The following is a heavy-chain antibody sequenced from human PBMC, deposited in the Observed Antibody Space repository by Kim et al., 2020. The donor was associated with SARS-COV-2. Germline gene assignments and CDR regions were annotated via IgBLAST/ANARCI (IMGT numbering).Heavy chain of an antibody. D-gene: IGHD7-27*01. CDR1: GGSFSGYY. CDR2: INHSGST. Sequence: SETLSLTCAVYGGSFSGYYWSWIRQPPGKGLEWIGEINHSGSTNYNPSLKSRVTISVDTSKNQFSLKLSSVTAADTAVYYCARPLTGDEWYFDYWGQGTLVTVSS. V-gene: IGHV4-34*01. CDR3: ARPLTGDEWYFDY. J-gene: IGHJ4*02.